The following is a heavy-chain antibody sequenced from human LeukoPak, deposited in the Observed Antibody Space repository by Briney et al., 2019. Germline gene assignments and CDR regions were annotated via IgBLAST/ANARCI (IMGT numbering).Heavy chain of an antibody. J-gene: IGHJ5*02. CDR2: INPNSGGT. V-gene: IGHV1-2*02. Sequence: ASVKVSCKASGYTFTSYDINWVRQATGQGLEWMGWINPNSGGTNYAQKFQGRVTMTRDTSISTAYMELSRLRSDDTAVYYCARDGSYFPDWFDPWGQGTLVTVSS. D-gene: IGHD1-26*01. CDR3: ARDGSYFPDWFDP. CDR1: GYTFTSYD.